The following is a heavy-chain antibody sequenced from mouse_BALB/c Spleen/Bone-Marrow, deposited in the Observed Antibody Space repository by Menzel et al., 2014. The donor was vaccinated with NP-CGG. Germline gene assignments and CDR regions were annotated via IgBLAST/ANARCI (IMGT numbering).Heavy chain of an antibody. J-gene: IGHJ2*01. D-gene: IGHD4-1*02. V-gene: IGHV2-9*02. CDR1: GFSLTSYG. CDR2: IWAGGST. Sequence: VQLVESGPGLVAPSQSLSITCTVSGFSLTSYGVHWVRQPPGKGLEWLGVIWAGGSTNYNSAPMSRLSISKDNSKSQVFLKMNSLQTDDTAVYYCARDQLGRRYYFDYWGQGTTLTVSS. CDR3: ARDQLGRRYYFDY.